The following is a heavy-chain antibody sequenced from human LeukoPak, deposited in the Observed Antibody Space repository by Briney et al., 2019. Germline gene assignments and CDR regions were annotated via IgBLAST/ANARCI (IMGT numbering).Heavy chain of an antibody. CDR1: GFTFSSYA. Sequence: GGSLRLSCAASGFTFSSYAMSWVRQAPGKGLEWVSAIRGSGGSTYYADSVKGRFTISRDNSKNTLYLQMNSLRAEDTAVYYCAKFQVWGSYRYTNFDYWGQGTLVTVSS. J-gene: IGHJ4*02. CDR3: AKFQVWGSYRYTNFDY. D-gene: IGHD3-16*02. CDR2: IRGSGGST. V-gene: IGHV3-23*01.